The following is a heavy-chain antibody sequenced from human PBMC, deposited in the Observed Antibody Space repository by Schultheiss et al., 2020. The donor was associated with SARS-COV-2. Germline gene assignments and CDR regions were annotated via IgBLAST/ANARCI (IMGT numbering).Heavy chain of an antibody. CDR3: ASAVVVVTATTDAFDI. CDR2: IYHSGST. CDR1: GYSISSGYY. J-gene: IGHJ3*02. V-gene: IGHV4-38-2*01. D-gene: IGHD2-21*02. Sequence: SQTLSLTCAVSGYSISSGYYWGWIRQPPGKGLEWIGSIYHSGSTYYNPSLKSRVTISVDKSKNQFSLKLSSVTAADTAVYYCASAVVVVTATTDAFDIWGQGTMVTVSS.